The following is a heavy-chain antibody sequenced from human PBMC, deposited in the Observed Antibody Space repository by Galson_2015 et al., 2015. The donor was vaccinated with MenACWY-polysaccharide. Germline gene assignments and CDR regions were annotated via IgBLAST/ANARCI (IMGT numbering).Heavy chain of an antibody. Sequence: SVKVACKASEYKFGSYDINWGRQASGQGLERFGWMNANSGNTGYSQRFHGRVAMTRDTVTSTAYMELRMLRYDDTTVYYCSIIIARKHAFVDSWGQGTLVSVS. CDR2: MNANSGNT. D-gene: IGHD2-21*01. CDR3: SIIIARKHAFVDS. V-gene: IGHV1-8*01. J-gene: IGHJ4*02. CDR1: EYKFGSYD.